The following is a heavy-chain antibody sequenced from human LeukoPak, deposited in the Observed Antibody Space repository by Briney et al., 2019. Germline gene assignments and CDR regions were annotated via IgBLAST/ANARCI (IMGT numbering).Heavy chain of an antibody. Sequence: SETLSLTCTVSGGSISSYYWSWIRQPPGKGLEWIGYIYYSGSTNYNPSLKSRVTISVDTSKNQFSLKLSSVTAADTAVYYCARAYYDFWSGYKNWFDPWGQGTLVTVSS. CDR2: IYYSGST. J-gene: IGHJ5*02. D-gene: IGHD3-3*01. CDR1: GGSISSYY. V-gene: IGHV4-59*01. CDR3: ARAYYDFWSGYKNWFDP.